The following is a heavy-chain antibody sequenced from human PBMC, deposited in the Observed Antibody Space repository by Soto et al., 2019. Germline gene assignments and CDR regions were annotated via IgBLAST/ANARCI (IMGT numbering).Heavy chain of an antibody. V-gene: IGHV4-34*01. CDR2: INHSGST. Sequence: SETLSLTCAVYGGSFSGYYWIWIRRPPGKGLEWIGEINHSGSTNYNPSLKSRVTISVDTSKNQFSLKLSSVTAADTAVYYCARGGKELGYSYGKYNWFDPWGQGTLVTVSS. J-gene: IGHJ5*02. D-gene: IGHD5-18*01. CDR1: GGSFSGYY. CDR3: ARGGKELGYSYGKYNWFDP.